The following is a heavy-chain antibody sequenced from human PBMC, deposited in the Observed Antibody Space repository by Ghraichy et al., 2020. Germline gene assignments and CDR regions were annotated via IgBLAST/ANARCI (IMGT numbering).Heavy chain of an antibody. J-gene: IGHJ5*02. D-gene: IGHD1-26*01. Sequence: SETLSLTCNVSGDSISSRHYYWAWIRQPPGKELEWIGSIYYLGSTYYNPSLRSRVSMSVETSENQFSLKLSSVTAADTAVYYCARQGVGANWWFDPWGQGTLVTVSS. CDR2: IYYLGST. V-gene: IGHV4-39*01. CDR3: ARQGVGANWWFDP. CDR1: GDSISSRHYY.